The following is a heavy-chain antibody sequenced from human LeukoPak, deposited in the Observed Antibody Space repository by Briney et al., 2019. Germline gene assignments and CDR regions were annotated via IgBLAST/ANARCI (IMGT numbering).Heavy chain of an antibody. Sequence: ASVTVSCKASGYTFTGYYMHWVRQAPGQGLEWMGWINPNSGGTNYAQKFQGRVTMTRDTSISTAYMELSRLRSDDTAVYYCARDAHYYYYMDVWGKGTTVTISS. V-gene: IGHV1-2*02. CDR2: INPNSGGT. CDR1: GYTFTGYY. J-gene: IGHJ6*03. CDR3: ARDAHYYYYMDV.